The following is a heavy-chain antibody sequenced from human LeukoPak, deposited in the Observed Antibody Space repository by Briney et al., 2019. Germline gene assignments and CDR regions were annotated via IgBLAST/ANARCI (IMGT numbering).Heavy chain of an antibody. CDR3: ARARPSIGYSMRGLLLPNWFDP. J-gene: IGHJ5*02. Sequence: SETLSLTCTVSGGSISSYYWSWIRQPPGKGLEWIGSIYYSGSTYYNPSLKSRVTISVDTSKNQFSLKLSSVTAADTAVYYCARARPSIGYSMRGLLLPNWFDPWGQGTLVTVSS. CDR2: IYYSGST. D-gene: IGHD3-22*01. V-gene: IGHV4-59*12. CDR1: GGSISSYY.